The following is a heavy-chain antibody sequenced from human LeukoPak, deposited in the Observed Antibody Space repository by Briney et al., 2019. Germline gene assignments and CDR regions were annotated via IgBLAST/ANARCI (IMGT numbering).Heavy chain of an antibody. CDR1: GGSFSGYY. D-gene: IGHD2-15*01. CDR3: ARLWSTDCSAGTCPHQPNY. CDR2: INHSGST. V-gene: IGHV4-34*01. Sequence: PSETLSLTCAVYGGSFSGYYWSWIRQPPGKGLEWIGEINHSGSTNYNPSLKSRVTISVDKSKNQSSLKLSSVTAADAAVYYCARLWSTDCSAGTCPHQPNYWGQGTLVTVSS. J-gene: IGHJ4*02.